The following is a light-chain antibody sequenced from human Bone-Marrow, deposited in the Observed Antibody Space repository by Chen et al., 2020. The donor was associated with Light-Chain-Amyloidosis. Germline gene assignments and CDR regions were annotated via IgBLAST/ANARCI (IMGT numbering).Light chain of an antibody. CDR2: EVT. J-gene: IGLJ1*01. V-gene: IGLV2-14*01. Sequence: QSALTQPASVSGSPGQSITISCTGTSSDVGGDNHVSWYQQHPDKAPKLMIYEVTNRPSWVRGHFSGSKSDNTASMTISGLQNEDEADYFCSSYTITSSLVFGCGTRVTVL. CDR3: SSYTITSSLV. CDR1: SSDVGGDNH.